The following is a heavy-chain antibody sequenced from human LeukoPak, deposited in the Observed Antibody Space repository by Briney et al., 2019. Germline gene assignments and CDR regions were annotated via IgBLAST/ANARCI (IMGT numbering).Heavy chain of an antibody. Sequence: GGSLRLSCAASGFIFSSFWMHWVRQVPGKGLVWVSRIYSDGSSTSYADSVKGRFTISRDNAKNTLYLQMDSLRAEDTAVYYCTRGLVEYSCSAAFGYWGQGTLATVSS. CDR3: TRGLVEYSCSAAFGY. D-gene: IGHD6-6*01. CDR2: IYSDGSST. J-gene: IGHJ4*02. CDR1: GFIFSSFW. V-gene: IGHV3-74*01.